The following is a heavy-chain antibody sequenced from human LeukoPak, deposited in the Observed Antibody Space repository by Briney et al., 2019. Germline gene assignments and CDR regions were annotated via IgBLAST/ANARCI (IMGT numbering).Heavy chain of an antibody. D-gene: IGHD2-2*01. CDR3: AREGGDIVVVPAAGWFDP. V-gene: IGHV3-33*01. CDR1: GFTFSSYG. CDR2: IWYDGSNK. Sequence: PGRSLRLSCAASGFTFSSYGMHWVRQAPGKGLEWVAVIWYDGSNKYYADPVEGRFTISRDNSKNTLYLQMNSLRAEDTAVYYCAREGGDIVVVPAAGWFDPWGQGTLVTVSS. J-gene: IGHJ5*02.